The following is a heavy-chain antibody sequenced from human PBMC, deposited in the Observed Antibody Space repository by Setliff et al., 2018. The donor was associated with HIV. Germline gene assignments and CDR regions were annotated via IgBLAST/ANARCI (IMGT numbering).Heavy chain of an antibody. V-gene: IGHV5-51*01. CDR1: GYSFIRYW. Sequence: LGESLKISCKGSGYSFIRYWIGWVRQMPGKGLEWMGIIYPGESDARYSPSFQGQVTISADKSISTAYLQWSSLKAPDTAMYYCARRDGYNQIGYYFDYWGQGTLVTVSS. CDR3: ARRDGYNQIGYYFDY. D-gene: IGHD5-12*01. J-gene: IGHJ4*02. CDR2: IYPGESDA.